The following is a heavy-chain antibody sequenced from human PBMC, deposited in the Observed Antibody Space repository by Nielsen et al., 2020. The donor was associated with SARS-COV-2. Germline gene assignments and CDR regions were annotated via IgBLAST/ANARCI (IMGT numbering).Heavy chain of an antibody. Sequence: GGSLRLSCAASGFTFNNFAMSWVRQPPEKGLEWVSGISGSGDYTYYGDSVKGRFTISRDNSKNTLYLQMNILRAEDTAVYYCAKLSGGNSLSGMDVWGQGTTVTVS. V-gene: IGHV3-23*01. CDR1: GFTFNNFA. J-gene: IGHJ6*02. CDR3: AKLSGGNSLSGMDV. D-gene: IGHD4-23*01. CDR2: ISGSGDYT.